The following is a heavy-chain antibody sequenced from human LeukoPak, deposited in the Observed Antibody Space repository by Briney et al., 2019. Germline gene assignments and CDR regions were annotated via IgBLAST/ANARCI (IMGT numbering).Heavy chain of an antibody. Sequence: ASVKVSCKASGGTFSSYAISWVRQAPGQGLEWMGGIIPIFGTANYAQKFQGRVTITTDESTSTAYMELSSLRSEDTAVYYCARGEDTAMASIDYWVQGTLVTVSS. J-gene: IGHJ4*02. V-gene: IGHV1-69*05. CDR1: GGTFSSYA. D-gene: IGHD5-18*01. CDR3: ARGEDTAMASIDY. CDR2: IIPIFGTA.